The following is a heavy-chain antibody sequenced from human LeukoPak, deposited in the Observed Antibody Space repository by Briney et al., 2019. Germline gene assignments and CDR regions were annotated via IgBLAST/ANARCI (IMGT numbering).Heavy chain of an antibody. D-gene: IGHD2-15*01. Sequence: GASVKVSCKASGYTFTGYYMHWVRQAPGQGLEWMGWINPNSGGTNYAQKFQGWVTMTRDTSISTAYMELSRLRSDDTAVYYCARAGSCSGGSCFSDFDYWGQGTLVTVSS. CDR1: GYTFTGYY. CDR2: INPNSGGT. CDR3: ARAGSCSGGSCFSDFDY. V-gene: IGHV1-2*04. J-gene: IGHJ4*02.